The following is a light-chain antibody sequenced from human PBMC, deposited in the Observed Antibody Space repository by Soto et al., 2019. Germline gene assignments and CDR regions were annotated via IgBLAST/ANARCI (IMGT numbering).Light chain of an antibody. Sequence: EIVMTQSPATLSVSPGERATLSCRASQSVVSNLAGYQQKPGQAPRLLIYGASTRATGIPARFSGSGSGTECTLTISSLQSEDFAIYFCQQYNTWPPDRTFGQGTKVEIK. CDR3: QQYNTWPPDRT. CDR1: QSVVSN. CDR2: GAS. V-gene: IGKV3-15*01. J-gene: IGKJ1*01.